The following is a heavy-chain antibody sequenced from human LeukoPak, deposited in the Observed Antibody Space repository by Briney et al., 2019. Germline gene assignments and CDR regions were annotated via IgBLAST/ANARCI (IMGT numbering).Heavy chain of an antibody. D-gene: IGHD5-24*01. Sequence: ASVKVSCRASGGTFSSYAISWVRQAPGQGLEWMGGIIPIFGTANYAQKFQGRVTITADESTSTAYMELSSLRSEDTAVYYCARTRWLQFYLNDYWGQGTLVTVSS. CDR2: IIPIFGTA. CDR1: GGTFSSYA. V-gene: IGHV1-69*13. J-gene: IGHJ4*02. CDR3: ARTRWLQFYLNDY.